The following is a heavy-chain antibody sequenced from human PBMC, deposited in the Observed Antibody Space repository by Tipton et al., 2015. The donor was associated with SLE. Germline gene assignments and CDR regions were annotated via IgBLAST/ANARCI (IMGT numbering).Heavy chain of an antibody. CDR1: GGSVRSFIKY. D-gene: IGHD3-3*01. J-gene: IGHJ4*02. V-gene: IGHV4-39*07. CDR3: ASLAGFWSGYPDY. Sequence: TLSLTCTVSGGSVRSFIKYWAWIRQPPGKGLEWVGSIYYSGNTYYNPSLKSRVTISLDTSKNQFSLKLSSVTGADTAVYYCASLAGFWSGYPDYWGQGTLVTVSS. CDR2: IYYSGNT.